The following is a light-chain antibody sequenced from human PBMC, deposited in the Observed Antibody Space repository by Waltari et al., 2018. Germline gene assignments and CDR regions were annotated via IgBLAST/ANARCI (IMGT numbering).Light chain of an antibody. Sequence: ELLMTQSPATLSVSPGERVTLFCRASQSLRNNLAWYQQKPGQAPRLLIFDSSTRATGISTRFSGSGSGIEFTLTISRLQSEDSAVYYCQHYNIWTWTFGQGTKVEIK. CDR1: QSLRNN. CDR3: QHYNIWTWT. CDR2: DSS. V-gene: IGKV3-15*01. J-gene: IGKJ1*01.